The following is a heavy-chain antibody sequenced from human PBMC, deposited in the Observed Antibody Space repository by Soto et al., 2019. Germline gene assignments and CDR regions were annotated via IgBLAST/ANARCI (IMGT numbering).Heavy chain of an antibody. CDR2: ISYDGSNK. CDR3: AMCGYSYGWFDY. J-gene: IGHJ4*02. D-gene: IGHD5-18*01. V-gene: IGHV3-30*03. CDR1: GFTFSSYG. Sequence: PGGSLRLSCAASGFTFSSYGMRWVRQAPGKGLEWVAVISYDGSNKYYADSVKGRFTISRDNSKNTPYLQMNSLRAEDTAVYYWAMCGYSYGWFDYWGQGTLVTVSS.